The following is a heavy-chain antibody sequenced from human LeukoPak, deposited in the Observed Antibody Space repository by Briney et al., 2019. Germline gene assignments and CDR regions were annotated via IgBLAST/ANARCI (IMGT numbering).Heavy chain of an antibody. CDR1: GGSFSGYY. CDR2: INHSGST. V-gene: IGHV4-34*01. CDR3: ARTPPWILNYYFDY. J-gene: IGHJ4*02. D-gene: IGHD1-20*01. Sequence: SETLSLTCAVYGGSFSGYYWSWIRRPPGKGLEWIGEINHSGSTNYNPSLRSRVTISVDTSKNQFSLKLSSVTAADTAVYYCARTPPWILNYYFDYWGQGTLVTVSS.